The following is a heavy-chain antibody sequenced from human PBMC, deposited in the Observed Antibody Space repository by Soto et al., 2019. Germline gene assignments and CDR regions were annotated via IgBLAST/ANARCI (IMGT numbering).Heavy chain of an antibody. CDR1: GGSISSYY. D-gene: IGHD3-22*01. V-gene: IGHV4-59*01. Sequence: SDTLSLTCTVSGGSISSYYWSWIRQPPGKELEWIGYIYYSGSTNYNPSLKSRITISVDTSKSQFSLKLNSVTAADTVVYYCARASGGYYYSGFDYWGQGTLVTVSS. CDR3: ARASGGYYYSGFDY. J-gene: IGHJ4*02. CDR2: IYYSGST.